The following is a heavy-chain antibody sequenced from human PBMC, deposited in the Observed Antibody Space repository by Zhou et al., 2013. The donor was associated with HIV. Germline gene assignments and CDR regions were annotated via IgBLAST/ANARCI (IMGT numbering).Heavy chain of an antibody. CDR1: GYTFTGYY. D-gene: IGHD3-10*01. J-gene: IGHJ4*02. CDR2: INPYSGGT. Sequence: QVQLVQSGAEVKKPGASVKVSCKASGYTFTGYYMHWVRQAPGQGLEWMGWINPYSGGTNFAQRFQGRVTMTRGTSISTASMELSRLRSDDTAVYYCARGMPSRYGSGSKADYWGQGTLVTVSS. V-gene: IGHV1-2*02. CDR3: ARGMPSRYGSGSKADY.